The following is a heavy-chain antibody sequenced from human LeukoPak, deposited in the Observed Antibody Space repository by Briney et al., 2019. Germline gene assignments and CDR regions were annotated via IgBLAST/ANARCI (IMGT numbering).Heavy chain of an antibody. J-gene: IGHJ4*02. CDR1: GFTFDDYA. D-gene: IGHD2-21*02. CDR2: ISWNSGSI. CDR3: ARGVVVTATPPFDY. V-gene: IGHV3-9*01. Sequence: GRFLRLSCAASGFTFDDYAMHWVRQAPGKGLEWVSGISWNSGSIGYADSVKGRFTISRDNAKNSLYLQMNSLRAEDTALYYCARGVVVTATPPFDYWGQGTLVTVSS.